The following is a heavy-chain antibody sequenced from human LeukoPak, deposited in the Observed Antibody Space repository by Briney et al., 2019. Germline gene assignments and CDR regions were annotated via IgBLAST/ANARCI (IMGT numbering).Heavy chain of an antibody. CDR1: GGTFRNYV. CDR2: IIPIFGTA. J-gene: IGHJ4*02. V-gene: IGHV1-69*05. CDR3: ARGVTGIDY. D-gene: IGHD1-20*01. Sequence: SVKVSCKASGGTFRNYVINWVRQAPGQGLEWMGGIIPIFGTANYAQKFQGRVTITTDESTSTAYMELSSLRSEDTAVYYCARGVTGIDYWGQGTLVTVSS.